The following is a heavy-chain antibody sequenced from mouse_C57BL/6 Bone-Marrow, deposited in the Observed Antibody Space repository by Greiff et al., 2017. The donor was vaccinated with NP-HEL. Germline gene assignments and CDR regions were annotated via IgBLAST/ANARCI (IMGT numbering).Heavy chain of an antibody. V-gene: IGHV5-6*02. D-gene: IGHD1-1*01. CDR1: GFTFSSYG. J-gene: IGHJ2*01. CDR3: AIRCYYCLFDY. Sequence: EVKVVESGGDLVKPGGSLKLSCAASGFTFSSYGMSWVRQTPEKRLEWVATISSGGSYTYYPDSLKGRFTISRDNAKNTLYLQMSSLKSEDTAMEYCAIRCYYCLFDYWGQGTTLTVSS. CDR2: ISSGGSYT.